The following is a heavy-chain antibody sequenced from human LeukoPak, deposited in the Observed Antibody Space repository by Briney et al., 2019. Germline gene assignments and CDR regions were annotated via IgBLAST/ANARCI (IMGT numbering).Heavy chain of an antibody. Sequence: ASVKVSCKASGYTFTGYYMHWVRQAPGQGLEWMGWINPNSGGTNYAQKFQGRVTMTTDTSTSTAYMELRSLRSDDTAVYYCARLHYDSSGGNWFDPWGQGTLVTVSS. V-gene: IGHV1-2*02. CDR1: GYTFTGYY. CDR2: INPNSGGT. J-gene: IGHJ5*02. D-gene: IGHD3-22*01. CDR3: ARLHYDSSGGNWFDP.